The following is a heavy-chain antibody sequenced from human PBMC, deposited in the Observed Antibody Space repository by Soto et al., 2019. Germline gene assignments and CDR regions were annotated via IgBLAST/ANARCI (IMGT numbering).Heavy chain of an antibody. Sequence: QVQLQESGPGLVKPSETLSLTCTVSGVSISTYYWTWIRQPPGKGLEWIGQVFYSGNTNYHPSLKSRVTISVDASRNQFSLRLSSVTAADTAMYYCASRDYNDAFDIWGKGTLVNVSS. CDR3: ASRDYNDAFDI. D-gene: IGHD4-4*01. CDR2: VFYSGNT. V-gene: IGHV4-59*01. J-gene: IGHJ3*02. CDR1: GVSISTYY.